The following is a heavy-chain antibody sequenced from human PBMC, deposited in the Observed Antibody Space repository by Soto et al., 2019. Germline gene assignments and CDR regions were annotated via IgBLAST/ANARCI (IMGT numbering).Heavy chain of an antibody. V-gene: IGHV4-61*08. CDR1: GASISNTGFY. CDR3: ARTTASRSLEV. Sequence: QVQLQESGPGLVKPSETLSLTATVSGASISNTGFYWSWIRQPPGKGLEWIGYIYSSGSTTYNSSLKRRVTISLDTSKTPVSLNLTSVTAADTAMYYCARTTASRSLEVWGHGTMVSVSS. D-gene: IGHD2-21*02. J-gene: IGHJ3*01. CDR2: IYSSGST.